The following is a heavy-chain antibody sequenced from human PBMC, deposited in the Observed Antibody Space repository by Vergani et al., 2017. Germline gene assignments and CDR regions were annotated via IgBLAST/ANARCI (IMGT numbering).Heavy chain of an antibody. J-gene: IGHJ6*03. CDR1: GGTFSSYA. V-gene: IGHV1-69*06. Sequence: QVQLVQSGAEVKKPGSSVKVSCKASGGTFSSYAISWVRQAPGQGLEWMGGIIPIFGTANYAQKFQGRVTITADKSTSTAYMELSSLRSEDTAVYYCARADIVVVPAAIYYYYMDGWGKGTTVTVSS. D-gene: IGHD2-2*02. CDR2: IIPIFGTA. CDR3: ARADIVVVPAAIYYYYMDG.